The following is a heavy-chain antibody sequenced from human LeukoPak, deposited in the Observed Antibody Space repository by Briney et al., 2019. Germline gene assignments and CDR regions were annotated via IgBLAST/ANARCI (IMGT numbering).Heavy chain of an antibody. CDR2: ISSSSSTI. D-gene: IGHD2-2*03. J-gene: IGHJ3*02. Sequence: GGSLRLSCAASGFTSSSYTMNWVRQDPGKGLEWVSYISSSSSTIYYADSVKGRFTISRDNAKNSLYLQMNSLRAEDTAVYYCARDGSLGIDAFDIWGPGTMVTFSS. CDR1: GFTSSSYT. V-gene: IGHV3-48*04. CDR3: ARDGSLGIDAFDI.